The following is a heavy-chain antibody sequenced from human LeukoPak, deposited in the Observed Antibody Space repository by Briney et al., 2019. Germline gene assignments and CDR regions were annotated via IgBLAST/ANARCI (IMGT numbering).Heavy chain of an antibody. CDR2: ITGSGANT. CDR3: ATRPATETYFGVFDY. D-gene: IGHD1-1*01. J-gene: IGHJ4*02. V-gene: IGHV3-23*01. CDR1: GITFSNHA. Sequence: GGSLRLSSAASGITFSNHAMTWVRQAPGKGLEWVSGITGSGANTYYAESVKGRFTISRDNSRNTLYLQMNSLRAEDAALYYCATRPATETYFGVFDYWGQGTLVTVSS.